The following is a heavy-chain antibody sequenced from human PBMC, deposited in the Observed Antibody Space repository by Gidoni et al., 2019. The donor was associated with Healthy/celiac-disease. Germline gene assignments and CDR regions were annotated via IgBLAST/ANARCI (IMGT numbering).Heavy chain of an antibody. V-gene: IGHV3-30*01. CDR3: ARGAGGHCSSTSCYIRLFDY. CDR1: GCTFRSYA. Sequence: QVQLVESGGGGVQPGSSLSLSCAASGCTFRSYAMLWVRQAPGQGLAWVAVISYDGSKKYYADSVKGRVTISRDNSKNTLYLQMNSLRAEDTAVYYCARGAGGHCSSTSCYIRLFDYWGQGTLVTVSS. D-gene: IGHD2-2*02. CDR2: ISYDGSKK. J-gene: IGHJ4*02.